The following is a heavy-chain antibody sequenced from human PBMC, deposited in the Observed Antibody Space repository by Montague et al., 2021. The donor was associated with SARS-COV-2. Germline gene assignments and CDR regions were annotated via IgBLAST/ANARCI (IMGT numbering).Heavy chain of an antibody. CDR1: GGSISSGGYY. CDR2: IYYSGST. D-gene: IGHD3-3*01. V-gene: IGHV4-31*03. Sequence: TLSLTCTVSGGSISSGGYYWSWIRQHPGKGLEWIGYIYYSGSTYYNPSLQSRVTISVDTSKNQFSLKLSSVTAADTAVYYCARDSGITIFGVVIMQAFDIWGQGTMVTVSS. J-gene: IGHJ3*02. CDR3: ARDSGITIFGVVIMQAFDI.